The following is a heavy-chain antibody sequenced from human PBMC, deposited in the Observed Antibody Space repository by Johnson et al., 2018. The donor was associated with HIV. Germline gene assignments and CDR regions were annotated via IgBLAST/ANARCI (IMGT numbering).Heavy chain of an antibody. Sequence: VQLVESGGGLVQPGGSLRLSCAASGFTVIGNYMSWVRQAPGKGLEWVSAFSGSGGSTYYADSVKGRFTMSRDNSKNPLYLQMNSLSAEDTALYFCAGTFNGRNDYGAFDIWGQGTMVTVSS. D-gene: IGHD4/OR15-4a*01. CDR1: GFTVIGNY. CDR3: AGTFNGRNDYGAFDI. V-gene: IGHV3-23*04. J-gene: IGHJ3*02. CDR2: FSGSGGST.